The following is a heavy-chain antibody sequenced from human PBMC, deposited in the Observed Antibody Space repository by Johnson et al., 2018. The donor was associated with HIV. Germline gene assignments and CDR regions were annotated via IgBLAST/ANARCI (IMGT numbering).Heavy chain of an antibody. D-gene: IGHD5-24*01. V-gene: IGHV3-30*04. CDR3: ARGRWLQLDAFDL. CDR1: GFTFSSYA. CDR2: ISYDGSNK. Sequence: QVQLVESGGGLVQPGGSLRLSCAASGFTFSSYAMHWVRQAPGKGLEWVAVISYDGSNKYYADSVKGRFTISRDNSKNTLYLQMNSLRAEDTAVYYCARGRWLQLDAFDLWGQGTMVSVPS. J-gene: IGHJ3*01.